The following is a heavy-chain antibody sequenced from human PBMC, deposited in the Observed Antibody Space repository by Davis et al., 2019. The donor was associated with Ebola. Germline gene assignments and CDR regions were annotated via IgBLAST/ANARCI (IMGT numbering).Heavy chain of an antibody. D-gene: IGHD1-26*01. CDR3: VREAGGGSYADV. CDR1: GFTFNTHS. Sequence: PGGSLRLSCAASGFTFNTHSINWVRQAPGKGLEWISYIRRGGDVTYYADSVKGRFTVSRDNAKNSLYLQMFSLRDEDTAVYYCVREAGGGSYADVWGKGTTVTVSS. J-gene: IGHJ6*04. V-gene: IGHV3-48*02. CDR2: IRRGGDVT.